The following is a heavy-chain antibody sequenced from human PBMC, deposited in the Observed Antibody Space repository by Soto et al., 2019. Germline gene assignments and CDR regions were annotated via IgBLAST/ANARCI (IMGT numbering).Heavy chain of an antibody. CDR3: ARARGINWFDP. CDR1: GDPIRSYY. J-gene: IGHJ5*02. V-gene: IGHV4-59*01. CDR2: FAYNGAT. D-gene: IGHD3-10*01. Sequence: PSETLSLTCTVSGDPIRSYYWNWLRQSPGKGLEWIGYFAYNGATHYNPSLVSRVTISVDTSKNQFSLKVMSVTAADTAVYYCARARGINWFDPWGQGILVTASS.